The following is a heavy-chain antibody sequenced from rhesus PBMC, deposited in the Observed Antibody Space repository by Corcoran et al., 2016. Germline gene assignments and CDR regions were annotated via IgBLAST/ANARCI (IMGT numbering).Heavy chain of an antibody. D-gene: IGHD6-37*01. CDR3: TREAVAGLSFDY. CDR2: ITPYRGNK. CDR1: GYTLTNYY. V-gene: IGHV1-180*01. J-gene: IGHJ4*01. Sequence: QVQLVQSGAEIRQPGASVRLSCKTSGYTLTNYYIHWVIQVPGQGIEWIGLITPYRGNKVYAQNFQGRVTITTDTATSTGYLELSSLKSEDTAVYYCTREAVAGLSFDYWGQGVLVTVSS.